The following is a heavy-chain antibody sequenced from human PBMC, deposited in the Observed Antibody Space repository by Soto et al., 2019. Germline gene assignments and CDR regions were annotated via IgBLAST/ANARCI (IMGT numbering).Heavy chain of an antibody. CDR1: GYIFTSYG. D-gene: IGHD4-17*01. V-gene: IGHV1-18*01. CDR3: ARGRYGDY. J-gene: IGHJ4*02. Sequence: QANLVQSGPEVKKPGASVKVSGKGSGYIFTSYGIAWVRQAPGQGLEWMGWISADNGKTEYAGKFQGRVTVTRDTSTSTAYLELRSLRSDDTALYYCARGRYGDYWGQGALVTVSS. CDR2: ISADNGKT.